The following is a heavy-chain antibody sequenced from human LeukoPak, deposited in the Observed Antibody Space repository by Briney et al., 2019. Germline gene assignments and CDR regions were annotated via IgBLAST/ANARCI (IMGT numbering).Heavy chain of an antibody. CDR3: ARDEIFHQQWLVSDPQSHFDY. D-gene: IGHD6-19*01. Sequence: QLGGSLRLSCAASGFTFSSYSMNWVRQAPGKGLEWVSYISSSSSTIYYADSVKGRFTISRDNAKNSLYLQMNSLRAEDTAVYYCARDEIFHQQWLVSDPQSHFDYWGQGTLVTVSS. CDR1: GFTFSSYS. J-gene: IGHJ4*02. CDR2: ISSSSSTI. V-gene: IGHV3-48*01.